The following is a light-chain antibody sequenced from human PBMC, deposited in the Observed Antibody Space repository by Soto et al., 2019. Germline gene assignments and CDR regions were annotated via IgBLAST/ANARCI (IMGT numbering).Light chain of an antibody. CDR2: DAS. CDR1: LSISNW. V-gene: IGKV1-5*01. J-gene: IGKJ2*01. CDR3: QQSYSSSATM. Sequence: DIQMTQSPSTLPASVGDRVTITCRASLSISNWLAWCQQKPGTAPKLLIYDASTLQSGVPSRFSGSGSGRDFTLNITRLQPEDFATYYCQQSYSSSATMFGQGTKVDI.